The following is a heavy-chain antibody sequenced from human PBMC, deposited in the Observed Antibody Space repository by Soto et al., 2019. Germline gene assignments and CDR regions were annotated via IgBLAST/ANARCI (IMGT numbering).Heavy chain of an antibody. CDR1: GGTFSSYT. Sequence: SVKVACKASGGTFSSYTVSWVRRAPGQGLEWMGRIIPILGIPNYAQRLQGRLTITADKSTNTVYMDLSSLRYDDTAVYFCSILAAGPLDYWGQGTLVTVSS. CDR2: IIPILGIP. J-gene: IGHJ4*02. V-gene: IGHV1-69*02. D-gene: IGHD1-26*01. CDR3: SILAAGPLDY.